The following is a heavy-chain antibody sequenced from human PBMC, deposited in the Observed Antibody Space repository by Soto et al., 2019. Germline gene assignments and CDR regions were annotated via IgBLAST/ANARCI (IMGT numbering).Heavy chain of an antibody. J-gene: IGHJ4*02. V-gene: IGHV3-30*03. CDR2: ISYDGSNK. Sequence: QVQLVESGGGVVQPGRSLRLSCAASGFTVSSYGMHWVRQAPGKGLEWVAVISYDGSNKYYADSVKGRFTISRDNSKNTLYLQMNSLSAEDTAVYYCAPWFGAFDYWGQGTLVTVSS. D-gene: IGHD3-10*01. CDR3: APWFGAFDY. CDR1: GFTVSSYG.